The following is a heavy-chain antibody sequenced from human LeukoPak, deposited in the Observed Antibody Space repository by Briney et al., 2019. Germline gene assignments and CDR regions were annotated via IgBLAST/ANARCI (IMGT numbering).Heavy chain of an antibody. D-gene: IGHD3-16*02. CDR3: ARHDSFIPY. CDR1: GFTFSSYW. V-gene: IGHV3-7*01. CDR2: IKQDGSEK. J-gene: IGHJ4*02. Sequence: PGGSLRLSCVVSGFTFSSYWMSWVRQAPGKGLEWVANIKQDGSEKYYVDSVKGRFTMSRDNAENSLYLQMNSLRAEDTAVYYCARHDSFIPYWGQGTLVTVTS.